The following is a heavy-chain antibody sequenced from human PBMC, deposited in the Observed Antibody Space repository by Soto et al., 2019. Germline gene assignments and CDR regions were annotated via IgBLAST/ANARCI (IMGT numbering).Heavy chain of an antibody. CDR3: AGGGEGISTSCDS. Sequence: QVQLVQSEAEVKKPGSSVTVSCKASGGTFSSYIINWVRQAPGQGLEWMGGLIPILGVPKYARKFQCRVTITADESTSTAYMELSSMRSDDTAVYYCAGGGEGISTSCDSWGQGTLVTVSS. CDR2: LIPILGVP. CDR1: GGTFSSYI. V-gene: IGHV1-69*16. J-gene: IGHJ4*02. D-gene: IGHD2-2*01.